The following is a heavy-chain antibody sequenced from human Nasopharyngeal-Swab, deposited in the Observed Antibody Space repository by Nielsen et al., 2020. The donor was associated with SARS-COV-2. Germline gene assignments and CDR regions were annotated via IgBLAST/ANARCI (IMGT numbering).Heavy chain of an antibody. D-gene: IGHD4-17*01. CDR1: GGSISSYY. CDR2: IYYSGST. V-gene: IGHV4-59*13. Sequence: SETLSTCTVSGGSISSYYWSWIRQPPGKGLEWIGYIYYSGSTNYNPSLKSRVTISVDTSKNQFSLKLSSVTAADTAVYYCARDSVYYGDYQPYYGMDVWGQGTTVTVSS. CDR3: ARDSVYYGDYQPYYGMDV. J-gene: IGHJ6*02.